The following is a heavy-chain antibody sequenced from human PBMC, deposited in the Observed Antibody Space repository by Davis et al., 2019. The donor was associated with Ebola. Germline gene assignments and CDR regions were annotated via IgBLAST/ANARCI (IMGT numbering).Heavy chain of an antibody. V-gene: IGHV4-39*01. CDR2: IYYSGST. CDR3: ARPDHVGPDNWFDP. D-gene: IGHD1-14*01. J-gene: IGHJ5*02. CDR1: GFTFSSYSMN. Sequence: ESLKISCAASGFTFSSYSMNWVRQPPGKGLEWIGSIYYSGSTYYNPSLKSRVTISVDTSKNQFSLKLSSVTAADTAVYYCARPDHVGPDNWFDPWGQGTLVTVSS.